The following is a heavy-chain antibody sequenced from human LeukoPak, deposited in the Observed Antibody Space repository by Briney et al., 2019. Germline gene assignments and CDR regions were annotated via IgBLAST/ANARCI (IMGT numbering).Heavy chain of an antibody. D-gene: IGHD3-3*01. CDR3: ARVGYYDFWSDYYAAYYFDY. CDR2: IYYSGST. J-gene: IGHJ4*02. CDR1: GGSLSDYY. Sequence: PSETLSLTCTVSGGSLSDYYWGWIRQPPGKGLEWIGSIYYSGSTYYNPSLKSRVTISVDTSKNQCSLKLSSVTAADTAVYYCARVGYYDFWSDYYAAYYFDYWGQGTLVTVSS. V-gene: IGHV4-39*07.